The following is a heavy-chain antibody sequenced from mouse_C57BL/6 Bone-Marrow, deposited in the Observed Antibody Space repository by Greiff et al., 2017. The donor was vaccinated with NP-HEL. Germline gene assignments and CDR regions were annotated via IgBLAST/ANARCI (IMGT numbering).Heavy chain of an antibody. CDR2: IYPGDGDT. CDR1: GYAFSSSW. CDR3: ATVPLDY. Sequence: VQLQQSGPELVKPGASVKISCKASGYAFSSSWMNWVKQRPGKGLEWIGRIYPGDGDTNYNGKFKGKATLTADKSSSTAYMQLSSLTSEDSAVYFCATVPLDYWGQGTTLTVSS. D-gene: IGHD1-1*01. V-gene: IGHV1-82*01. J-gene: IGHJ2*01.